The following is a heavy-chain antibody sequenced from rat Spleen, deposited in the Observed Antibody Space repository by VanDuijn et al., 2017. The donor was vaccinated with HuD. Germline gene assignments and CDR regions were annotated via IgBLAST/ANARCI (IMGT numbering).Heavy chain of an antibody. CDR2: IWGGGNT. V-gene: IGHV2-1*01. J-gene: IGHJ3*01. Sequence: QVQLKESGPGLVQPSQTLSLTCTVSGFSLTSNSVHWVRQPPGRGLEWMGGIWGGGNTDCNSALKSRLSISRDTSKRQVFLQINSLQTDDTAIYFCTRSGTIWGFASWGQGTLVTVSS. D-gene: IGHD1-2*01. CDR1: GFSLTSNS. CDR3: TRSGTIWGFAS.